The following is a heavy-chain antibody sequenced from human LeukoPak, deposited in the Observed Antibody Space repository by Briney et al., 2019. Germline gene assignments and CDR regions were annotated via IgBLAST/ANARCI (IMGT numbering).Heavy chain of an antibody. CDR1: GFTFSSYG. CDR3: ARDGFGEPHGNY. V-gene: IGHV3-30*12. CDR2: ISYDGSNK. D-gene: IGHD3-10*01. Sequence: PGGSLRLSCAASGFTFSSYGMHWVRQAPGKGLEWVAVISYDGSNKYYADSVKGRFAISRDNAKNTLYLQMNSLRAEDTAVYYCARDGFGEPHGNYWGQGTLVTVSS. J-gene: IGHJ4*02.